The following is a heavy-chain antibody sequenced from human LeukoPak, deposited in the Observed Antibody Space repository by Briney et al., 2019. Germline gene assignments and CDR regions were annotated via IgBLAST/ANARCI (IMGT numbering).Heavy chain of an antibody. V-gene: IGHV3-20*04. D-gene: IGHD5-12*01. Sequence: GGSLRLSCAASGFTFDDYGMSWVRQAPGKGLEWVSGINWNGGSTGYADSVKGRFTISRDNAKNSLYLQMNSLRAEDTAVYYCAKEQRGYTGYAVGSWFDPWGQGTLVTASS. CDR2: INWNGGST. CDR1: GFTFDDYG. CDR3: AKEQRGYTGYAVGSWFDP. J-gene: IGHJ5*02.